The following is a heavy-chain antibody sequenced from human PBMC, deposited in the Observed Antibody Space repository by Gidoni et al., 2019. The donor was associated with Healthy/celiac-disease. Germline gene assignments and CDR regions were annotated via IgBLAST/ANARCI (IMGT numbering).Heavy chain of an antibody. CDR2: ISYDGSNK. J-gene: IGHJ4*02. CDR3: AKDFYDIVVVPAA. Sequence: QVQLVESGGGVVQPGRSLRLSCAAAGFTFSSYGMHWVRQAPGKGLEWVAVISYDGSNKYYADSVKGRFTISRDNSKNTLYLQMNSLRAEDTAVYYCAKDFYDIVVVPAAWGQGTLVTVSS. V-gene: IGHV3-30*18. D-gene: IGHD2-2*01. CDR1: GFTFSSYG.